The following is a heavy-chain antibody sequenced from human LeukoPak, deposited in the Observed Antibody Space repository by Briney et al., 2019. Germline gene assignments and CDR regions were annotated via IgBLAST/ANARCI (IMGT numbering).Heavy chain of an antibody. CDR1: GFTFRSNY. J-gene: IGHJ4*02. D-gene: IGHD3-10*01. Sequence: GGSLRLSCVASGFTFRSNYVSWVRQAPGKGLEWVSVIYSGGGTYYADSVKGRFTISRDNAKNSLYLQMNSLRAEDTALYYCAKDISWDGSGSGPFDYWGQGTLVTVSS. V-gene: IGHV3-53*05. CDR3: AKDISWDGSGSGPFDY. CDR2: IYSGGGT.